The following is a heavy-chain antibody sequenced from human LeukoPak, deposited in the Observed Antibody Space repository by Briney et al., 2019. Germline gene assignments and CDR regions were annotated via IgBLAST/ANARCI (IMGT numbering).Heavy chain of an antibody. Sequence: GGSLRLSCAASGLTFSSYWMSWVRQAPGKGLEWVANIKQDGSEKQYVDSVKGRFAISRDNAENSLYLQMNSLKAEDTAVYYCAREGVTMVRGVTLNWFDPWGQGTLVTVSS. V-gene: IGHV3-7*04. D-gene: IGHD3-10*01. J-gene: IGHJ5*02. CDR2: IKQDGSEK. CDR3: AREGVTMVRGVTLNWFDP. CDR1: GLTFSSYW.